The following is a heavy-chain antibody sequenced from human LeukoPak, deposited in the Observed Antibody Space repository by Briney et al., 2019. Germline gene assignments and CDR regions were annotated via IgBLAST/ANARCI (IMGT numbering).Heavy chain of an antibody. Sequence: HPGGSLRLSCAASGFIVSSNYMSWVRQAPGKGLEWVSVIYSGGSTYYADSVKGRFTISRDNSKSTLYLQMNSLRAEDTAVYFCARLGTTVTHFDYWGQGTLVTVSS. CDR3: ARLGTTVTHFDY. D-gene: IGHD4-17*01. V-gene: IGHV3-66*01. CDR1: GFIVSSNY. CDR2: IYSGGST. J-gene: IGHJ4*02.